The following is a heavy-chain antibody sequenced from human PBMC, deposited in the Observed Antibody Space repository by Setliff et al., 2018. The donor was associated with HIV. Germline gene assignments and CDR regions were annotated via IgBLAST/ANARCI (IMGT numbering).Heavy chain of an antibody. CDR2: IWYDGTNK. Sequence: GGSLRLSCAASGFTFSSYGMHWVRQAPGKGLEWVANIWYDGTNKYYADSVKGRFTVSRDNSKNTLYLEMNNLRVEDTAVYYCAKDQLAMVRRNGMDVWGQGTTVTVSS. J-gene: IGHJ6*02. CDR1: GFTFSSYG. V-gene: IGHV3-30*02. CDR3: AKDQLAMVRRNGMDV. D-gene: IGHD3-10*01.